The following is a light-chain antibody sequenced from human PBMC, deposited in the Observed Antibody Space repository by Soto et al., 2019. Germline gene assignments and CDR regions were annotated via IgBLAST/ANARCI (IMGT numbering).Light chain of an antibody. CDR3: QKYNSALLT. CDR1: QNIVNY. Sequence: DIPMTQSPSSLSASVGDRVTITCRASQNIVNYLAWYQQKPGKPPKLLIYAASTLQPGVPSRFSGSGSGTDFTLTISSLQPEDVATYYCQKYNSALLTFGGGTKVEIK. CDR2: AAS. V-gene: IGKV1-27*01. J-gene: IGKJ4*01.